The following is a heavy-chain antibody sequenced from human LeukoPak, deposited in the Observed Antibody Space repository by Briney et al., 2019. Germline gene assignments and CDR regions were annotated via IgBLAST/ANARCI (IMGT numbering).Heavy chain of an antibody. V-gene: IGHV3-30*18. CDR2: ISYDGSNK. J-gene: IGHJ4*02. Sequence: GRSLRLSCAASGFTFSSYGMHWVRQAPGKGLEWVAVISYDGSNKYYADSVKGRFTISRDNSKNTLYLQMNSLRAEDTAVYYCAKDRRGIVGAYYFDYWGQGTLVTVSP. D-gene: IGHD1-26*01. CDR3: AKDRRGIVGAYYFDY. CDR1: GFTFSSYG.